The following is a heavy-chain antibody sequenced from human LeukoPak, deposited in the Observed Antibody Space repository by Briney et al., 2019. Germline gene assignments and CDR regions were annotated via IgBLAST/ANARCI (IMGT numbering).Heavy chain of an antibody. CDR2: INHSGTT. D-gene: IGHD3-10*01. Sequence: NPSETLSLTCAVYGGSFSGYYWSWIRQPPGKGLEWIGEINHSGTTNYNPSLKSRVTISVDTSKNQFSLKLSSVTATDTAVYYCARSGSYYSATIDYWGQGTLVTVSS. CDR3: ARSGSYYSATIDY. V-gene: IGHV4-34*01. CDR1: GGSFSGYY. J-gene: IGHJ4*02.